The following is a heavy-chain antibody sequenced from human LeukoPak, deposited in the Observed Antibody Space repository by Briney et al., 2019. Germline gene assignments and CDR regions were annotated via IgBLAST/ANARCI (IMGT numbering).Heavy chain of an antibody. Sequence: QTGGSLRLSCAVSGITLSNYGMSWVRQAPGKGLEWVAGISDSGITTNYADSVKGRFTISRDNHKNTLYLQMNSLRAEDTAVYFCAKRGVVIRVILVGFHKEAYYFDSWGQGALVTVSS. CDR3: AKRGVVIRVILVGFHKEAYYFDS. CDR1: GITLSNYG. D-gene: IGHD3-22*01. CDR2: ISDSGITT. V-gene: IGHV3-23*01. J-gene: IGHJ4*02.